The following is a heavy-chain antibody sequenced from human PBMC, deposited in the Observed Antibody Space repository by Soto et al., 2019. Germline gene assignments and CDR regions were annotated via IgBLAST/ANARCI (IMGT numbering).Heavy chain of an antibody. CDR1: GFTFTSYG. Sequence: QVQLVESGGGVVQPGRSLRLSCSASGFTFTSYGMRWVRQAPGKGLEWVAVIWADGSGKYYADSVKGRFTLSRDNSKNTLFLQMNSLRAEDTAVYFCARDSCAGDCGGPEFWGQGTLVTVSS. CDR2: IWADGSGK. CDR3: ARDSCAGDCGGPEF. V-gene: IGHV3-33*01. D-gene: IGHD2-21*02. J-gene: IGHJ4*02.